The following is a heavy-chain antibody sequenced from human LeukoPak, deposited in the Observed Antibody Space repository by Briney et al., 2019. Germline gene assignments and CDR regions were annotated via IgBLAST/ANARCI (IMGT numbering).Heavy chain of an antibody. CDR2: IRYDGSNK. CDR3: ARDCSGGSCYGLSDY. V-gene: IGHV3-30*02. Sequence: GGSLRLSCAASGFTFSSYGMHWVRQAPGKGLEWVAFIRYDGSNKYYAYSVKGRFTISRDNSKNTLYLQMNSLRAEDTAAYYCARDCSGGSCYGLSDYWGQGTLVTVSS. D-gene: IGHD2-15*01. J-gene: IGHJ4*02. CDR1: GFTFSSYG.